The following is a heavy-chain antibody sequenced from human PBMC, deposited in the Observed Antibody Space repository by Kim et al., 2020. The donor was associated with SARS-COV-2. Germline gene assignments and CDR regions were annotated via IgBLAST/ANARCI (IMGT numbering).Heavy chain of an antibody. J-gene: IGHJ4*02. CDR1: GGTFSSYA. CDR3: AREFAGLTDRITMVRGVYDY. CDR2: IIPIFGTA. V-gene: IGHV1-69*13. Sequence: SVKVSCKASGGTFSSYAISWVRQAPGQGLEWMGGIIPIFGTANYAQKFQGRVTITADESTSTAYMELSSLRSEDTAVYYCAREFAGLTDRITMVRGVYDYWGQGTLVTVSS. D-gene: IGHD3-10*01.